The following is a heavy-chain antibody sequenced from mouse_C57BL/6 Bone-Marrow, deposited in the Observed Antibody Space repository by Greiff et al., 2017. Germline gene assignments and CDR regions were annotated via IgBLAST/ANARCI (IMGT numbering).Heavy chain of an antibody. CDR2: ILPGSGST. D-gene: IGHD2-5*01. Sequence: QVQLQQSGAELMKPGASVKLSCKATGYTFTGYWIDWVKQRPGHGLEWIGEILPGSGSTNYNEKFKGKATFTADTSSNTAYMQLSSLTTEVSAIYYGAKGYYSNYEGYFDYWGQGNALTVS. V-gene: IGHV1-9*01. CDR1: GYTFTGYW. J-gene: IGHJ2*01. CDR3: AKGYYSNYEGYFDY.